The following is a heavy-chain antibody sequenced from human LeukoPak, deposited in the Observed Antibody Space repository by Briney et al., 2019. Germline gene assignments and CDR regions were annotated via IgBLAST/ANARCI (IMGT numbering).Heavy chain of an antibody. J-gene: IGHJ4*02. CDR2: ISSSSSTI. D-gene: IGHD4/OR15-4a*01. V-gene: IGHV3-48*01. CDR1: GFTFSTYS. CDR3: ARGLSDYGATRFDY. Sequence: GGSLRLSCAASGFTFSTYSMNWVRQAPGKGLDWASYISSSSSTIYYADSVKGRFTISRDNAKNSLYLQMNSLRAEDTAVCYCARGLSDYGATRFDYWGQGTLVTVSS.